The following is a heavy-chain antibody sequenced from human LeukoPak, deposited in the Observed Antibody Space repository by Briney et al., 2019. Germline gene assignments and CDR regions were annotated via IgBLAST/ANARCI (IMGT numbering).Heavy chain of an antibody. Sequence: GGSLRLSCAASGFTFSSYSMSWVRQAPGKGLEWVSSISTGSSYIYYADSVKGRFTISRDNAKNSLYLQMNSLRAEDTAVYYCARADGSGSYSYYYYGMDVWGQGTTVTVSS. J-gene: IGHJ6*02. CDR2: ISTGSSYI. D-gene: IGHD3-10*01. V-gene: IGHV3-21*04. CDR3: ARADGSGSYSYYYYGMDV. CDR1: GFTFSSYS.